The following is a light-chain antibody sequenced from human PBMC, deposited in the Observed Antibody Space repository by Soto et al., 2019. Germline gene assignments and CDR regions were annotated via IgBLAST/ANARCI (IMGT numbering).Light chain of an antibody. CDR2: GAS. J-gene: IGKJ1*01. Sequence: EIVMTQSPATLSVSPGERATLSFRASQSVSSNLAWYQQKPGQAPRLLIYGASTRATGIPARFSGSGSGTEFTLPISSLQSEDFAVYYCQQYNNWPRTFGQGTKVDI. CDR3: QQYNNWPRT. CDR1: QSVSSN. V-gene: IGKV3-15*01.